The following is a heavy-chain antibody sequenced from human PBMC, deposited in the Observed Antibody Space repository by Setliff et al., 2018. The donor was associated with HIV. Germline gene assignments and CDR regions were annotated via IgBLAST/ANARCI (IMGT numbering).Heavy chain of an antibody. CDR1: GGSISSTTSY. CDR2: FYYSGST. V-gene: IGHV4-39*07. J-gene: IGHJ6*03. Sequence: PSETLSLTCVVSGGSISSTTSYWGWIRQPPGKGLEYIGSFYYSGSTTYSPSLKSRVTMSVDTAKKQFSLRLSSLTAADTAVYYCAREAPDSSYYYYMDVWGKGATVTVSS. CDR3: AREAPDSSYYYYMDV.